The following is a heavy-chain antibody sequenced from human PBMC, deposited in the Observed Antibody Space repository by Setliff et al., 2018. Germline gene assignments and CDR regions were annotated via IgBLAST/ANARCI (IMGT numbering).Heavy chain of an antibody. V-gene: IGHV1-69*13. CDR1: GGTFSNIG. CDR3: ARVRDCSGGICHRGFHHYMDV. Sequence: SVKVSCKASGGTFSNIGISWVRQAPGQGLEWMGGIIPMFGTTNYAQRFRGRVTITADESTTTAYLELSSLRSEDTAVYYCARVRDCSGGICHRGFHHYMDVWGKGTTVTVSS. CDR2: IIPMFGTT. J-gene: IGHJ6*03. D-gene: IGHD2-15*01.